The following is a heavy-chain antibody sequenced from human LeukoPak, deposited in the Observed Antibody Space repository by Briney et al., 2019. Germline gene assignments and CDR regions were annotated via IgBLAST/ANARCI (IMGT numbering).Heavy chain of an antibody. Sequence: ASVKVSCKVSGYTLTELSMHWVRQAPGKGLEWMGGFDPEDGETIYAQKFQGRVTMTEDTSTDTAYMELSNLRSEDTAVYYCATAYYYGSGSYYNPLDYWGQGTLVTVSS. CDR1: GYTLTELS. V-gene: IGHV1-24*01. CDR2: FDPEDGET. J-gene: IGHJ4*02. CDR3: ATAYYYGSGSYYNPLDY. D-gene: IGHD3-10*01.